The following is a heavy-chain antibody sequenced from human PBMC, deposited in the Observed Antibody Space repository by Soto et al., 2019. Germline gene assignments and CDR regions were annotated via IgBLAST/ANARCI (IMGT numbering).Heavy chain of an antibody. CDR2: ISYDGSNK. CDR1: GFTFSSYA. V-gene: IGHV3-30-3*01. J-gene: IGHJ4*02. D-gene: IGHD2-21*02. CDR3: AREGLVVVTNDY. Sequence: VQLVESGGGVVQPGRSLRLSCAASGFTFSSYAMHWVRQAPGKGLEWVAVISYDGSNKYYADSVKGRFTISRDNSKNTLYLQMNSLRAEDTAVYYCAREGLVVVTNDYWGQGTLVTVSS.